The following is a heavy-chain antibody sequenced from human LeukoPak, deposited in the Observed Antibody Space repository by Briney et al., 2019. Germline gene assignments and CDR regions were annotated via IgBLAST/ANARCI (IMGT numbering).Heavy chain of an antibody. CDR2: ENPNNGDA. J-gene: IGHJ5*02. CDR3: ARGLGTYWGKDFLNWFDP. Sequence: ASVKVSCKASGYSFTNYDINWVRQAAGQGLEWMGWENPNNGDAGFSRKFQGRVTLTSNTSLTTAYMELTSLTSEDTAVYYCARGLGTYWGKDFLNWFDPWGQGTLVTVSS. CDR1: GYSFTNYD. V-gene: IGHV1-8*02. D-gene: IGHD7-27*01.